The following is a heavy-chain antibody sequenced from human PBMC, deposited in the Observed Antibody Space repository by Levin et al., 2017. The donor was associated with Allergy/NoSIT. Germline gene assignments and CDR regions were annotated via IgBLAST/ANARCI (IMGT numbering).Heavy chain of an antibody. J-gene: IGHJ4*02. V-gene: IGHV3-21*01. CDR3: ARDFENDLGDDY. CDR1: GFTFSSYS. CDR2: ISSSSSYI. D-gene: IGHD1-1*01. Sequence: GGSLRLSCAASGFTFSSYSMNWVRQAPGKGLEWVSSISSSSSYIHYADSVKGRFTISRDNAKNSVHLQMNSLRAEDTAVYYCARDFENDLGDDYWGQGTLVTVSS.